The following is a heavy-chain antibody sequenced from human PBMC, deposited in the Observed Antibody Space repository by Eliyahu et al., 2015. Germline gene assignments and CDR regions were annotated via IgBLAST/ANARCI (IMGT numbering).Heavy chain of an antibody. D-gene: IGHD6-25*01. CDR2: IGPNGHI. Sequence: EVQLVESGGGLVQPGGSLRLSCAASGFTLSDYLMTWVRQXPXRGLEWVSSIGPNGHISYADSVRGRFTISRDNAKNSLNLQMNSLRADDTGVYYCAREPAAATNWIDPWGQGTLVTVSS. V-gene: IGHV3-69-1*01. CDR1: GFTLSDYL. J-gene: IGHJ5*02. CDR3: AREPAAATNWIDP.